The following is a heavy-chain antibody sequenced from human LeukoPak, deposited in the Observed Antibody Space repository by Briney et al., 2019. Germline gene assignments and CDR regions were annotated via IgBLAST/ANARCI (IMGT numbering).Heavy chain of an antibody. CDR3: ARTGVVPAAITAFDI. Sequence: PGGSLRLSCAASGFTFSSYWMSWVRQAPGKGLEWVANIKQDGSEKYYVDSVKGRFTISRDNAKNSLYLQMNSLRAEDTAVYYCARTGVVPAAITAFDIWGQGTVVTVSS. D-gene: IGHD2-2*01. CDR1: GFTFSSYW. CDR2: IKQDGSEK. V-gene: IGHV3-7*01. J-gene: IGHJ3*02.